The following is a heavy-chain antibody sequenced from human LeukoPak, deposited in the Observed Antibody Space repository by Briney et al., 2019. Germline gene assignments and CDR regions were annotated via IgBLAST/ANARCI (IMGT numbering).Heavy chain of an antibody. CDR3: ARVDDSSGYYYGLIFGY. CDR1: GYTFTSYY. CDR2: INPSGGST. D-gene: IGHD3-22*01. V-gene: IGHV1-46*01. Sequence: ASVKVSCKASGYTFTSYYMHWVRQAPGQGLEWMGIINPSGGSTSYAQKFQGRVTMTRDTSTSTVYMELSSLRSEDTAVYYCARVDDSSGYYYGLIFGYWGQGTLVTVSS. J-gene: IGHJ4*02.